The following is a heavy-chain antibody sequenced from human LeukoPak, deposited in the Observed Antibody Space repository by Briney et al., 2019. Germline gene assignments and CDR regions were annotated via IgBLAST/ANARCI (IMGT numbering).Heavy chain of an antibody. CDR1: GFTFSNYN. V-gene: IGHV3-48*01. CDR2: ISSSSNII. CDR3: ARDFAREFTIDY. D-gene: IGHD3-10*01. J-gene: IGHJ4*02. Sequence: GGSLRLSCAASGFTFSNYNMNWVRQPPGKGLQWVSYISSSSNIIYYADSVKGRFTISRDNAKNSLFLQMNSLRAEDMAVYYCARDFAREFTIDYWGQGTLVTVSS.